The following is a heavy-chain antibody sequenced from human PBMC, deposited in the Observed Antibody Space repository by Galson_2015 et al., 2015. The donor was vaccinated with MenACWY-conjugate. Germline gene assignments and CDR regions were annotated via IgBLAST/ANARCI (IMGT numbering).Heavy chain of an antibody. D-gene: IGHD6-19*01. J-gene: IGHJ4*02. CDR1: GYTFITYG. V-gene: IGHV1-18*01. Sequence: SVKVSCKASGYTFITYGITWVRQAPGQGLEWMGWISGYNGNTNYAQKLQGRVTMTTDSSTTTAYMEVRSPRSDDTAVYYCARSARVSGSWDYLDYWGQGTLVTVSS. CDR3: ARSARVSGSWDYLDY. CDR2: ISGYNGNT.